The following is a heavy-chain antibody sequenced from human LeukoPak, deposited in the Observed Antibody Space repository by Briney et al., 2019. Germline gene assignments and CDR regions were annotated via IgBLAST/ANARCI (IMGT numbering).Heavy chain of an antibody. Sequence: GGSLRLSCAASGFTFSSSGMHWVRQAPGKGLEWVALVSYDGSKKYSADSVRGRFSVSRDNSKNTVYLQMNSLRVEDTAVYYCVKGLGYDNDYWGQGTLVTVSS. CDR1: GFTFSSSG. J-gene: IGHJ4*02. CDR2: VSYDGSKK. D-gene: IGHD3-22*01. CDR3: VKGLGYDNDY. V-gene: IGHV3-30*18.